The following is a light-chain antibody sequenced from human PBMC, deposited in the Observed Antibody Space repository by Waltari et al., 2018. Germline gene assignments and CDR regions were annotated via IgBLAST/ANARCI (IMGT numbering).Light chain of an antibody. V-gene: IGLV2-14*01. CDR2: DVT. Sequence: QSALTQPASVSESPGQSITIPCTGTSSDGGGYDYVPWYQKHPGKAPKLMIYDVTKRPSGVSNRFSGSKSGNTASLTISGLQAEDEADYYCSSYTSSNTEVFGGGTRLTVL. J-gene: IGLJ2*01. CDR1: SSDGGGYDY. CDR3: SSYTSSNTEV.